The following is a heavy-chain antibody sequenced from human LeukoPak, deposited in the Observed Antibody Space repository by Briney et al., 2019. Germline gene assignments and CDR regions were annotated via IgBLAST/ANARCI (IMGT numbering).Heavy chain of an antibody. V-gene: IGHV1-69*13. D-gene: IGHD2-2*01. Sequence: ASVTVSCKASGGTFSSYAISWVRQAPGQGLEWMGGIIPIFGTANYAQKFQGRVTITADESTSTAYMELSSLRSEDTAVYYCTAASPPKSNTDIVVVPAAMPDYWGQGTLVTVSS. CDR1: GGTFSSYA. CDR3: TAASPPKSNTDIVVVPAAMPDY. CDR2: IIPIFGTA. J-gene: IGHJ4*02.